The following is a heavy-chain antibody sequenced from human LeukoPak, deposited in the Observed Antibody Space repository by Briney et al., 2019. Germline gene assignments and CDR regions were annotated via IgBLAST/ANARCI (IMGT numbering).Heavy chain of an antibody. V-gene: IGHV1-2*02. Sequence: GESLKISCKASGYTFTGYYMHWVRQAPGQGLEWMGWINPNSGGTNYAQKFQGRVTMTRDTSISTAYMELSRLRSDDTAVYYCARARGGLPDAFDIWGQGTMVTVSS. J-gene: IGHJ3*02. CDR3: ARARGGLPDAFDI. D-gene: IGHD3-10*01. CDR2: INPNSGGT. CDR1: GYTFTGYY.